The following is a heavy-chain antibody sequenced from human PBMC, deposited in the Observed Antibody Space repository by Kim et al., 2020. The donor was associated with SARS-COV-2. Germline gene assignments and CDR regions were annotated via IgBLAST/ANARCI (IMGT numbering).Heavy chain of an antibody. V-gene: IGHV3-30*04. CDR3: ARAARVLRGYSGYDLVWDVFADY. J-gene: IGHJ4*02. CDR2: ISYDGSNK. Sequence: GGSLRLSCAASGFTFSSYAMHWVRQAPGKGLEWVAVISYDGSNKYYADSVKGRFTISRDNSKNTLYLQMNSLRAEDTAVYYCARAARVLRGYSGYDLVWDVFADYWGQGTLVTVSS. CDR1: GFTFSSYA. D-gene: IGHD5-12*01.